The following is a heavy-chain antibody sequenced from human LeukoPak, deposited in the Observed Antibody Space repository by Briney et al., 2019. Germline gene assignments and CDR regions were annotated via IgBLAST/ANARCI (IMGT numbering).Heavy chain of an antibody. CDR3: ARDQRVTGRPDIDY. CDR1: GFTFRNHW. CDR2: ISSDGSST. V-gene: IGHV3-74*03. D-gene: IGHD6-6*01. J-gene: IGHJ4*02. Sequence: PGGSLRLSCAASGFTFRNHWMHWARHTPGKGLVWVSRISSDGSSTTYADSVKGRFTISRDNAKNTLYLQMNNLRAEDTAMYYCARDQRVTGRPDIDYWGQGTLVSVSS.